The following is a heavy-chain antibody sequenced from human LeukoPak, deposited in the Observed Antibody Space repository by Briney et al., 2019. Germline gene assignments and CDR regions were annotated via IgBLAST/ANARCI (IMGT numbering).Heavy chain of an antibody. J-gene: IGHJ4*02. CDR3: AKYYDFWSRLDY. D-gene: IGHD3-3*01. CDR2: ISGSGGST. Sequence: PGGSLRLSCAASGFTFSSYAMSWVRQAPGKGLEWVSAISGSGGSTYYADSVKGRFTISRDNSKNTMYLQMNSLRAEDTAVYYCAKYYDFWSRLDYWGQGTLVTVSS. CDR1: GFTFSSYA. V-gene: IGHV3-23*01.